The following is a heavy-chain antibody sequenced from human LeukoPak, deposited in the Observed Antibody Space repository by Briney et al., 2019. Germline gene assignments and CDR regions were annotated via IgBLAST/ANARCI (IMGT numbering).Heavy chain of an antibody. CDR1: GFNFSTHL. J-gene: IGHJ4*02. CDR2: VSGAGTDT. V-gene: IGHV3-23*01. Sequence: PGGSLRLSCTGSGFNFSTHLMTWVRQVPGKGPEWISSVSGAGTDTYYADSVKGRFIVSRDDSKSTIYLLLNGLGVEDTATYFCARDQWFDGFDLWGQGTLATVSS. D-gene: IGHD3-22*01. CDR3: ARDQWFDGFDL.